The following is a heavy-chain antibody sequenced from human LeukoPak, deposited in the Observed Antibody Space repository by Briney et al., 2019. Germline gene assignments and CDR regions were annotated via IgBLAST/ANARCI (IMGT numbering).Heavy chain of an antibody. CDR2: ISSVSSYI. J-gene: IGHJ4*02. V-gene: IGHV3-21*01. CDR3: ARGRLGYCSGGSCYPGY. Sequence: GGSLRLSCAASGFTFSSYSMNWVRQAPGKGLEWVSSISSVSSYIYYADSVKGRFTISRDNAKNSLYLQMNSLRAEDTAVYYCARGRLGYCSGGSCYPGYWGQGTLVTVSS. CDR1: GFTFSSYS. D-gene: IGHD2-15*01.